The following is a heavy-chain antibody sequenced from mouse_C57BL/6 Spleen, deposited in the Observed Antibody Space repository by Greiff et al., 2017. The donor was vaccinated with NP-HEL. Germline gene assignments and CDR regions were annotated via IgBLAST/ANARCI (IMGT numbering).Heavy chain of an antibody. CDR3: ARYDYDGYFDV. Sequence: QVQLQQSGAELVRPGTSVKLSCKASGYTFTSYWMHWVKQRPGQGLEWIGVIDPSDSYTNYNQKFKGKATLTVDTSSSTAYMQLSSLTSEDSAVYYCARYDYDGYFDVWGTGTTVTVSS. D-gene: IGHD2-4*01. CDR1: GYTFTSYW. J-gene: IGHJ1*03. CDR2: IDPSDSYT. V-gene: IGHV1-59*01.